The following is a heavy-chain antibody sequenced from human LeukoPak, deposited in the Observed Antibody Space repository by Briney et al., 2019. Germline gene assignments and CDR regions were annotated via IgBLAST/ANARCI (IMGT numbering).Heavy chain of an antibody. CDR2: ISVYNGNT. V-gene: IGHV1-18*01. CDR3: ARDSSGFYYVH. J-gene: IGHJ4*02. Sequence: ASVKVSCKASGYTFTSYGISWVRQAPGQGLEWMGWISVYNGNTNYAQKLQGRVTMTTDTSTTTAYLEVTSLRSDDTAVYYCARDSSGFYYVHWGQGTLVTVSS. CDR1: GYTFTSYG. D-gene: IGHD3-22*01.